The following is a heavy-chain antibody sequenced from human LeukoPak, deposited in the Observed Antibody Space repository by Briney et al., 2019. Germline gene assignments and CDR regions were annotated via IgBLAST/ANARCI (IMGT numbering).Heavy chain of an antibody. D-gene: IGHD2-21*01. CDR3: ARDGLAYCGGDCFSS. J-gene: IGHJ4*02. CDR1: GYTFTGYY. Sequence: ASVKVSCKASGYTFTGYYMYWVRQAPGQGLEWMGWINPNNGGTNYAQKFQGRVTMTRDTSISTAYMELSRLRSDDTAVYYCARDGLAYCGGDCFSSWGQGTLVTVSS. V-gene: IGHV1-2*02. CDR2: INPNNGGT.